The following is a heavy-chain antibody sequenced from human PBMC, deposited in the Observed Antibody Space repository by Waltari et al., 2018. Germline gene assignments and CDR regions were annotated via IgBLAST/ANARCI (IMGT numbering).Heavy chain of an antibody. J-gene: IGHJ6*02. Sequence: QVQLVQSGSELKKPGASVKVSCKPSGYTFTSYALNWVRQAPGQGLEWMGWVNPNTGNPTYAQGFTGRFVFSLDTSGSTASLQISSLKAEDTAVYYCASEHSRGMDVWGQGTTVIVSS. CDR3: ASEHSRGMDV. CDR1: GYTFTSYA. V-gene: IGHV7-4-1*02. CDR2: VNPNTGNP.